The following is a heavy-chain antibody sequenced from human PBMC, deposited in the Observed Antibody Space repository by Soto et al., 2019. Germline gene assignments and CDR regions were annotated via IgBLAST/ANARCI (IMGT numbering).Heavy chain of an antibody. V-gene: IGHV4-31*03. CDR1: GYSVTAGGYY. CDR2: FYSSGSI. D-gene: IGHD6-19*01. J-gene: IGHJ5*02. CDR3: ARMYSSGSGWFHP. Sequence: SETLSLTCFVSGYSVTAGGYYWSCIRHHPGKGLEWIGSFYSSGSIIYNPSLRSRVSISGDTSSNQFSMSLTSVTAADTARYYCARMYSSGSGWFHPWGQGTLVTV.